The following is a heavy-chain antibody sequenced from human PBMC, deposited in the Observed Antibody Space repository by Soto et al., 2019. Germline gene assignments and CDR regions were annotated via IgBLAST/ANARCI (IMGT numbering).Heavy chain of an antibody. Sequence: ASVKVSCKASGYTFTGYYMHWVRQAPGQGLEWMGWINPNSGGTNYAQKFQGWVTMTRDTSISTAYMELSSLRSEDTAVYYCASPGYCISTSCPSDAFDIWGQGTMVTVSS. CDR2: INPNSGGT. D-gene: IGHD2-2*01. V-gene: IGHV1-2*04. CDR3: ASPGYCISTSCPSDAFDI. J-gene: IGHJ3*02. CDR1: GYTFTGYY.